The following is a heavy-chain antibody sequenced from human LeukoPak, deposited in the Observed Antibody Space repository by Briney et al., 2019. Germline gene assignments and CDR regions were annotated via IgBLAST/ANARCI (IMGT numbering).Heavy chain of an antibody. J-gene: IGHJ1*01. D-gene: IGHD6-19*01. V-gene: IGHV3-9*01. CDR3: AKGPHRSGPQYFQH. CDR2: ISWNSGSI. CDR1: GFTFDDYA. Sequence: PGGSLRLSCAASGFTFDDYAMHWVRQAPGKGLEWVSGISWNSGSIGYADSVKGRFTISRDDAKNSLYLQMNSLRAEDTALYYCAKGPHRSGPQYFQHWGQGTLVTVSS.